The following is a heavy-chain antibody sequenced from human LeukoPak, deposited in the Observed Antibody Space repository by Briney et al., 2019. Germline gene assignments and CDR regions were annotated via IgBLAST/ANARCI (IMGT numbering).Heavy chain of an antibody. CDR1: GFTFSSYA. J-gene: IGHJ4*02. D-gene: IGHD1-26*01. V-gene: IGHV3-30-3*01. CDR2: ISYDGSNK. Sequence: GGSLRLSCAASGFTFSSYAMHWVRQAPGKGLEWVAAISYDGSNKYYADSVKGRFTISRDNSKNTLYLQMNSLRAEDTAVYYCARDSGSLPPYFDYWGQGTLVTVSS. CDR3: ARDSGSLPPYFDY.